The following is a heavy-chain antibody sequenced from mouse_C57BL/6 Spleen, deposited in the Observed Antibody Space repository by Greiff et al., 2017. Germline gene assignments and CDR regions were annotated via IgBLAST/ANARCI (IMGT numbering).Heavy chain of an antibody. CDR3: ASEYDYYGGDYAMDY. J-gene: IGHJ4*01. Sequence: QVQLQQPGAELVKPGASVKLSCKASGYTFTSYWMHWVKQRPGQGLEWIGMIHPNSGSTNYNEKFKSKATLTVDKSSSTAYMQLSSLTSEDSAVYYCASEYDYYGGDYAMDYWGQGTSVTVSS. V-gene: IGHV1-64*01. CDR1: GYTFTSYW. CDR2: IHPNSGST. D-gene: IGHD1-1*01.